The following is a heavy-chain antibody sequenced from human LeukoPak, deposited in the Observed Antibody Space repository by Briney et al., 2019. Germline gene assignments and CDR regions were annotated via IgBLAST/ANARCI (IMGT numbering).Heavy chain of an antibody. CDR3: ARRRFGEFWLGDAFDI. V-gene: IGHV3-20*04. Sequence: GGSLRLSCAASGFTFDDYGMSWVRQAPGKGLEWVSGINWNGGSTGYADSVKGRFTISRDNAKNSLYLQMNSLRAEDTAVYYCARRRFGEFWLGDAFDIWGQGTMVTVSS. D-gene: IGHD3-10*01. J-gene: IGHJ3*02. CDR2: INWNGGST. CDR1: GFTFDDYG.